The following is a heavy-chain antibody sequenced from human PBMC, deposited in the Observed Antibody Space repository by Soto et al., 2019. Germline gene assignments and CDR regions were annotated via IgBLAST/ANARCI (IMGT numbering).Heavy chain of an antibody. Sequence: QVQFVQSGAERKKPGASVRVSCKTSGDTFGTSGFHWVRQAPGQGLEWMGWISAYNGNTYYIQKLQGRVTMTTDTSPSTAYMELRSLKSDATAVYFCARDDLLVVPSAIDIWGQETMVTVSS. J-gene: IGHJ3*02. CDR3: ARDDLLVVPSAIDI. CDR2: ISAYNGNT. D-gene: IGHD2-2*01. V-gene: IGHV1-18*01. CDR1: GDTFGTSG.